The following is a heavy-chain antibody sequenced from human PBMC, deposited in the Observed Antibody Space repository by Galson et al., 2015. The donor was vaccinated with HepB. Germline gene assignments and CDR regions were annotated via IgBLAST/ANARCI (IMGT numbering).Heavy chain of an antibody. V-gene: IGHV1-2*06. Sequence: SVKVSCKASGYAFTGHYIHWVRQAPGQGLEWMGRVSTYSGGTNYAEKFQGRVTMTRDTSISTTYMELSRLTSGDTAVYYCARAYYYDSNGYTAPPHFDHWGQGTLVTVSS. CDR1: GYAFTGHY. CDR3: ARAYYYDSNGYTAPPHFDH. D-gene: IGHD3-22*01. J-gene: IGHJ4*02. CDR2: VSTYSGGT.